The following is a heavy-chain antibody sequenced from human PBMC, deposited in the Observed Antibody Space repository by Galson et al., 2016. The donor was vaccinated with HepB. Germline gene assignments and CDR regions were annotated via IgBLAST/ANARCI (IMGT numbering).Heavy chain of an antibody. J-gene: IGHJ5*01. CDR2: IRGSGSST. CDR3: AKDGRRRWFEDLMSPVSWFDS. CDR1: EFTFNIYA. Sequence: SLRLSCAASEFTFNIYAMSWVRQSPGRRLEWVSGIRGSGSSTYYADSVRGRFTISRDNSKNTVYLQMNSLRAEDTGVYYCAKDGRRRWFEDLMSPVSWFDSWGQGTLVTVSS. D-gene: IGHD3-10*01. V-gene: IGHV3-23*01.